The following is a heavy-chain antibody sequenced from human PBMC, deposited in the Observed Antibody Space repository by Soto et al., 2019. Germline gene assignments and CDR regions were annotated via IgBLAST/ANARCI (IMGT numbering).Heavy chain of an antibody. Sequence: SETLSLTCTVSGGSISTYYWSWIRQPPGKGLEWIGYIYYSGSTNYNPSLKSRVTISVDTSKNQFSLKLSSVTAADTVVYYCARTGDYYGSGSYYNIYYYYYMDVWGKGTTVTVSS. CDR1: GGSISTYY. D-gene: IGHD3-10*01. CDR2: IYYSGST. V-gene: IGHV4-59*01. CDR3: ARTGDYYGSGSYYNIYYYYYMDV. J-gene: IGHJ6*03.